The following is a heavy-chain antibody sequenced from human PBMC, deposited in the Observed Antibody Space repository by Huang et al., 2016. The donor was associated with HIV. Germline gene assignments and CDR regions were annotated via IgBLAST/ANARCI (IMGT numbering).Heavy chain of an antibody. J-gene: IGHJ4*02. Sequence: EVQLVESGGGLVQHGGSLRLSCAASGFTFSSYWMHWVRQVPGKGLVGVSHIKSDGSSTSYADSVKGRFTISRDNAKNTLYLQMNSLRAEDTAVYYCARGSRQGKYYYGSGTAYWGQGTLVTISS. CDR3: ARGSRQGKYYYGSGTAY. CDR2: IKSDGSST. D-gene: IGHD3-10*01. CDR1: GFTFSSYW. V-gene: IGHV3-74*01.